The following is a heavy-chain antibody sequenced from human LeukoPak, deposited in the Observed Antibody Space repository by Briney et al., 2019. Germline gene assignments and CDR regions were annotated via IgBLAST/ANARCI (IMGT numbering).Heavy chain of an antibody. V-gene: IGHV4-34*01. CDR2: INHSGST. Sequence: SETLSLTCAVYGGSFSGYYWSWIRQPPGKGLEWIGGINHSGSTNYNPSLKSRVTISVDTSKNQFSLKLSSVTAADTAVYYCARGRLRVDWFDPWGQGTLVTVSS. CDR3: ARGRLRVDWFDP. CDR1: GGSFSGYY. J-gene: IGHJ5*02.